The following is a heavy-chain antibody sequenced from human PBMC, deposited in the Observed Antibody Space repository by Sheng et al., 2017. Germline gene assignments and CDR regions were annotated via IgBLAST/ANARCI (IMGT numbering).Heavy chain of an antibody. CDR3: ARRGSSPVTYYYYYYGMDV. CDR1: GGTFSSYA. J-gene: IGHJ6*02. V-gene: IGHV1-69*01. CDR2: IIPIFGTA. D-gene: IGHD1-26*01. Sequence: QVQLVQSGAEVKKPGSSVKVSCKASGGTFSSYAISWVRQAPGQGLEWMGGIIPIFGTANYAQKFQGRVTITADESTSTAYMELSSLRSEDTAVYYCARRGSSPVTYYYYYYGMDVWGQGTTVTVSS.